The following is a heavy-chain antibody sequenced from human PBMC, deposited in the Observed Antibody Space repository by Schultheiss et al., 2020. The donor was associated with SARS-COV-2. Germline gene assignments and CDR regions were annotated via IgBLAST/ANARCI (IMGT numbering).Heavy chain of an antibody. CDR1: GFTFSNYW. D-gene: IGHD2-2*01. CDR2: ISGSGGST. Sequence: GGSLRLSCAASGFTFSNYWMSWVRQAPGKGLEWVSAISGSGGSTYYADSVKGRFTISRDNSKNTLYLQMNSLRAEDTAVYYCAKSQYQLLWGYYYGMDVWGQGTTVTVSS. J-gene: IGHJ6*02. CDR3: AKSQYQLLWGYYYGMDV. V-gene: IGHV3-23*01.